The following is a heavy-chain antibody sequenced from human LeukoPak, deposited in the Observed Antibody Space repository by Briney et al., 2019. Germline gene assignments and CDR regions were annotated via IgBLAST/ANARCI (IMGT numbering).Heavy chain of an antibody. CDR2: IKSKTDGGTT. CDR3: TEDPRY. J-gene: IGHJ4*02. Sequence: PGGSLRLSCAASGFTFSSSWMSWVRQAPGKGLEWVGRIKSKTDGGTTDYAAPVKGRFSISRDDSKKALYLQMSSLKTEDTAVYYCTEDPRYWGQGTLVTVPS. CDR1: GFTFSSSW. V-gene: IGHV3-15*01.